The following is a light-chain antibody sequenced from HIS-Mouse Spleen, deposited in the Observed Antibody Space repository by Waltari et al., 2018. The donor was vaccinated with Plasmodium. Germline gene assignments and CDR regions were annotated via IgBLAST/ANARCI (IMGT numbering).Light chain of an antibody. CDR1: QLGDKY. Sequence: SYELTQPPSVSVSPGQTASITCPGDQLGDKYACWYQQKPGQSPVLVSYQDSKRPSGIPERFSGSNSGNTATLTISGTQAMDEADYYCQAWDSSTWVFGGGTKLTVL. CDR2: QDS. J-gene: IGLJ3*02. V-gene: IGLV3-1*01. CDR3: QAWDSSTWV.